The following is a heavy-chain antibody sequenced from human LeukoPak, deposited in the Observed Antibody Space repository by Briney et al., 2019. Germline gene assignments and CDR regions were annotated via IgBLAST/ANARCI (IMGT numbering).Heavy chain of an antibody. CDR1: GFTFSSYA. D-gene: IGHD2-15*01. CDR3: AKAGAVVVVAAKYLDY. Sequence: GGSLRLSCAASGFTFSSYAMSWVRQAPGKGLEWVSAISGSGDSTYYADSVKGRFTISRDNSKNTLYLQMNSLRAEDTAVYYCAKAGAVVVVAAKYLDYWGQGTLVTVSS. J-gene: IGHJ4*02. CDR2: ISGSGDST. V-gene: IGHV3-23*01.